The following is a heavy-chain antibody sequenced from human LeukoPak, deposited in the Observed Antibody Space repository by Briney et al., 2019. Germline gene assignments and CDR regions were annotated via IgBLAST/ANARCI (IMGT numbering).Heavy chain of an antibody. V-gene: IGHV3-33*08. CDR2: IWNDGINK. D-gene: IGHD3-10*01. CDR3: ATGVWFATH. J-gene: IGHJ4*02. Sequence: PGRSLRLSCAASGSTFSSYGMHWVRQAPGKGLEWLAGIWNDGINKYYADSVKGRFTISRDNVLNTVSLHMDSLGTEDTAVYYCATGVWFATHWGQGTLVAVSS. CDR1: GSTFSSYG.